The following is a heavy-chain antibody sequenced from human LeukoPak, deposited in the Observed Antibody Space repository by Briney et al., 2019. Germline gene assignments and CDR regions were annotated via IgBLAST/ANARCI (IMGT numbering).Heavy chain of an antibody. D-gene: IGHD3-10*01. Sequence: PSETLSLTCSLSGGSISGYYCSWIRQPPGKGLEWIGYIYYSGSTKYKPSLKSRVTISVDTSNNQFSLKLSSVTAADTAVYYCARLYYYDSGTFYNGLDSWGQGTLVTVSS. V-gene: IGHV4-59*01. CDR3: ARLYYYDSGTFYNGLDS. CDR2: IYYSGST. J-gene: IGHJ5*01. CDR1: GGSISGYY.